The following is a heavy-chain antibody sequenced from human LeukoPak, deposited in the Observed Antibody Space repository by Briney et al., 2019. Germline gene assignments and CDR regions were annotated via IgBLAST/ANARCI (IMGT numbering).Heavy chain of an antibody. V-gene: IGHV3-21*01. D-gene: IGHD1-26*01. CDR1: GFTFTSYS. Sequence: GGSLRLSCAASGFTFTSYSMNWVRQAPGKGLEWVSSISTSSSYIYYADSVKGRFTISRDNAKNSLYLQMSSLRAEDTAVYYCAREADSGSYYLDYWGQGTLVTVSS. CDR3: AREADSGSYYLDY. J-gene: IGHJ4*02. CDR2: ISTSSSYI.